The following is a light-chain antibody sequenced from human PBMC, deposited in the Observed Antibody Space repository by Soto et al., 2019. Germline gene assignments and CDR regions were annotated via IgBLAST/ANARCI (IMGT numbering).Light chain of an antibody. Sequence: EIVLTQSPATLSLSPGERATLSCRASQSVSSYLAWYQQKPGQAPRLLIYDASNRATGIPARFSGSGSGTDFTLTISSLYPEYFAVYYCQQRPGFTFGPGTKVDIK. V-gene: IGKV3-11*01. CDR3: QQRPGFT. CDR1: QSVSSY. CDR2: DAS. J-gene: IGKJ3*01.